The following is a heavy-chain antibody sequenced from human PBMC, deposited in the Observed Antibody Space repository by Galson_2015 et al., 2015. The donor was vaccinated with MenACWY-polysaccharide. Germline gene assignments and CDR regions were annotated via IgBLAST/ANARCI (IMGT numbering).Heavy chain of an antibody. CDR1: GFTFSSYW. CDR2: INSDGST. Sequence: SLRLSCAASGFTFSSYWMHWVRQAPGEGLVWVSRINSDGSTSYADSVKGRFTMSRDNAKNTVYLQMNSLRAEDTAVYYCVREGENAVAGTLDIWGQGTMVTVSS. V-gene: IGHV3-74*01. J-gene: IGHJ3*02. CDR3: VREGENAVAGTLDI. D-gene: IGHD6-19*01.